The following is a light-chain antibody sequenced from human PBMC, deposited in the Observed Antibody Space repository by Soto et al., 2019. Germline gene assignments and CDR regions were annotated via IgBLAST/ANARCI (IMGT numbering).Light chain of an antibody. CDR1: SGDVGAYTY. CDR3: SSYTSSTTLV. J-gene: IGLJ3*02. V-gene: IGLV2-14*01. CDR2: EVS. Sequence: QSALTKPASVSGSPGQSITISCTGTSGDVGAYTYVSWYQQHPGKAPKLMIFEVSHRPSGVSHRFSGSKSGNTASLTISGLQAEDEADYYCSSYTSSTTLVFGGGTKLTVL.